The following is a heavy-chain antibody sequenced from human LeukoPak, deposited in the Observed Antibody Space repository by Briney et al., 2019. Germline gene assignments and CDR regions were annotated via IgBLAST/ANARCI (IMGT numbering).Heavy chain of an antibody. V-gene: IGHV4-39*07. J-gene: IGHJ4*02. CDR1: GGSISSSSYY. Sequence: PSETLSLTCTVSGGSISSSSYYWGWIRQPPGKGLEWIGSIYYSGSTYYNPSLKSRVTISVDTSKNQFSLKLSSVTAADTAVYYCARMSAGATKSLDYWGQGTLVTVSS. CDR3: ARMSAGATKSLDY. CDR2: IYYSGST. D-gene: IGHD1-26*01.